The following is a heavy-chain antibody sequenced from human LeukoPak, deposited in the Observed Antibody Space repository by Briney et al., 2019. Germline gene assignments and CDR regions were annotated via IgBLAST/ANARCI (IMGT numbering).Heavy chain of an antibody. V-gene: IGHV3-49*03. CDR1: GFTFGDYA. J-gene: IGHJ4*02. CDR2: IRSKAYGGTT. Sequence: GSLRLSCTASGFTFGDYAMSWFRQAPGKGLEWVGFIRSKAYGGTTEYAASVKGRFTISRDDSKSIAYLQMNSLKTEDTAVYYCSRSSGWASGPAFDYWGQGTLVTVSS. D-gene: IGHD6-19*01. CDR3: SRSSGWASGPAFDY.